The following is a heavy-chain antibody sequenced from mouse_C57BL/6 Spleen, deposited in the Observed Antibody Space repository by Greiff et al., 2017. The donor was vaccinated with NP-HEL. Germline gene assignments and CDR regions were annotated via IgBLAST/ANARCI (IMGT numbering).Heavy chain of an antibody. J-gene: IGHJ1*03. CDR2: IYPGDGDT. CDR3: AREGDYHWYFDV. V-gene: IGHV1-82*01. D-gene: IGHD2-4*01. Sequence: QVQLQQSGPELVKPGASVKISCKASGYAFSSSWMNWVKQRPGKGLEWIGRIYPGDGDTNYNGKFKGKATLTADKSSSTAYMQLSSLTSEDSAVYFCAREGDYHWYFDVWGTGTTVTVSS. CDR1: GYAFSSSW.